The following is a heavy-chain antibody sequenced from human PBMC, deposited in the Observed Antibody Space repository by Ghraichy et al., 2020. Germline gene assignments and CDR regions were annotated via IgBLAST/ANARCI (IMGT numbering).Heavy chain of an antibody. D-gene: IGHD1-26*01. Sequence: GGALRLSCAASGFTFSSYAMSWVRQAPGKGLEWVSAISGSGGSTYYADSVKGRFTISRDNSKNTLYLQMNSLRAEDTAVYYCARSGSYYENHDAFDIWGQGTMVTVSS. V-gene: IGHV3-23*01. CDR2: ISGSGGST. CDR3: ARSGSYYENHDAFDI. CDR1: GFTFSSYA. J-gene: IGHJ3*02.